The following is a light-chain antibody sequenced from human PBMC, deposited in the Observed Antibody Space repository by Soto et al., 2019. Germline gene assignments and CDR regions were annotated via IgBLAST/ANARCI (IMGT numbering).Light chain of an antibody. CDR3: QNYNGWPFA. V-gene: IGKV3-15*01. CDR1: ETIITF. CDR2: RAS. Sequence: EIVLTQSPATLSASAGERVTLSCRASETIITFLAWYQQKPGKAPRLLIYRASTRATGVPARFSGSGSATDFTLTISSLQSEDFAVYYCQNYNGWPFAVGQGTKLDI. J-gene: IGKJ2*01.